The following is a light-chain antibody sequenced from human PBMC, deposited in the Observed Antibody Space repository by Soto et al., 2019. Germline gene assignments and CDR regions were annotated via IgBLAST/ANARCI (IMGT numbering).Light chain of an antibody. CDR1: QGIRSA. CDR3: LLDFSYFWA. V-gene: IGKV1-6*01. J-gene: IGKJ1*01. Sequence: AIQLTQSPSSLSASVGDRVTITCRASQGIRSALGWYQQKPGKVPKLLIYAASTLQSGVPSRFSGSGSGTDFTLTIRSLQPEDFATYYCLLDFSYFWAFGQGTKVDIK. CDR2: AAS.